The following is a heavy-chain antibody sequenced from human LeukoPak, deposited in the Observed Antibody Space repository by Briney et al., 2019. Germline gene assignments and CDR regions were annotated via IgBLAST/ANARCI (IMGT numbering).Heavy chain of an antibody. CDR3: AKDRIVGATGYYFDY. V-gene: IGHV3-30*18. CDR2: ISYNGSNK. CDR1: GFTFSSYG. D-gene: IGHD1-26*01. J-gene: IGHJ4*02. Sequence: GGSLGLSCAASGFTFSSYGMHWVRQAPGKGLEWVAVISYNGSNKYYADSVKGRFTISRDNSKNTLYLQMNSLRAEDTAVYYCAKDRIVGATGYYFDYWGQGTLVTVSS.